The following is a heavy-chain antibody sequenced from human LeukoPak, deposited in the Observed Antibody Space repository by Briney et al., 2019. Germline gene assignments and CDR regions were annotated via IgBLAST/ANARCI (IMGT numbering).Heavy chain of an antibody. CDR3: GRDLSGWYGPDY. V-gene: IGHV3-20*04. J-gene: IGHJ4*02. CDR2: INWNSDSI. CDR1: GFTFSSYA. D-gene: IGHD6-19*01. Sequence: GGSLRLSCAASGFTFSSYAMSWVRQAPGKGLEWVSGINWNSDSIGYADSVKGRFTISRDNAKNSLYLQMDSLRAEDTALYYCGRDLSGWYGPDYWGQGTLVTVSS.